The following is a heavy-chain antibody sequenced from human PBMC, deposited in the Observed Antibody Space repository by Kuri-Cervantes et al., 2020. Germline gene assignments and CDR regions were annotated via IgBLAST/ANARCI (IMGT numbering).Heavy chain of an antibody. CDR1: GYTFTGYY. J-gene: IGHJ3*02. CDR3: ARGTGRVLRSGAFDI. V-gene: IGHV1-2*02. CDR2: INPNSGGT. Sequence: GSVKVSCKASGYTFTGYYIYWVRQAPGQGLEWMGWINPNSGGTNYAQKFQGRVTMTSDTSISTAYMELNWLRSDDTAAYYCARGTGRVLRSGAFDIWGQGTMVTVSS. D-gene: IGHD1/OR15-1a*01.